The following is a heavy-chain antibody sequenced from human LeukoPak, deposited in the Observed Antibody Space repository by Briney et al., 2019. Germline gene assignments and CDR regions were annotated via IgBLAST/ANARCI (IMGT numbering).Heavy chain of an antibody. Sequence: GGSLRLSCAASGFTFSSYEMNWVRQPPGKGPEWVSYISDSGSIIHYADSVKGRFTISRDNAKNSLYLHMNSLRAEDTAVYYCARGVTMVRGVINYWGQGTLVTVSS. CDR3: ARGVTMVRGVINY. CDR2: ISDSGSII. V-gene: IGHV3-48*03. D-gene: IGHD3-10*01. J-gene: IGHJ4*02. CDR1: GFTFSSYE.